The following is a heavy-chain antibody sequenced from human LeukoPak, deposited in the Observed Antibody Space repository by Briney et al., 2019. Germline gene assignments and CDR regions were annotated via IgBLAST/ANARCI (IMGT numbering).Heavy chain of an antibody. D-gene: IGHD3-3*01. J-gene: IGHJ4*02. CDR2: INSDGSST. V-gene: IGHV3-74*01. CDR3: AREGRDTIFGVVIISYFDY. CDR1: GFTFSSYW. Sequence: GGSLRLSCAASGFTFSSYWMPWVRQAPGKGLVWVSRINSDGSSTSYADSVKGRFTISRDNAKNTLYLQMNSLRAEDTAVYYCAREGRDTIFGVVIISYFDYWGQGTLVTVSS.